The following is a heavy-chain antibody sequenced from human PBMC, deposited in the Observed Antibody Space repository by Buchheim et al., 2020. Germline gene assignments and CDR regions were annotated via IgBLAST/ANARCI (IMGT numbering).Heavy chain of an antibody. V-gene: IGHV1-46*01. Sequence: QAHLVQSGSEVKQAGASVKVSCKASGYTFTSYYLHWVRQAPGPALEWVGIINPSGGTTKYAQKFQGRVTLTRDTSTSTSPMEVYSLRSEDTAVYYCTRDLKGYRYDLNDYYYAMDVWGQGTT. J-gene: IGHJ6*02. CDR2: INPSGGTT. D-gene: IGHD5-18*01. CDR3: TRDLKGYRYDLNDYYYAMDV. CDR1: GYTFTSYY.